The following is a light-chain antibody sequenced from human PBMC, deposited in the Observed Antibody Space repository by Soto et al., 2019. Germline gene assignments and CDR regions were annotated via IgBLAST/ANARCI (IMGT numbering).Light chain of an antibody. CDR3: QQYNSDSRTWT. J-gene: IGKJ1*01. V-gene: IGKV1-5*03. Sequence: DIQMTQSPSTLSASVGDRVTLTCRASQTISTWLAWYQQKPGKAPKLLIYKASSLESGVPSRFSGSGSGTEFTLTISGLQPDDFATYFCQQYNSDSRTWTFGQGTKVDIK. CDR2: KAS. CDR1: QTISTW.